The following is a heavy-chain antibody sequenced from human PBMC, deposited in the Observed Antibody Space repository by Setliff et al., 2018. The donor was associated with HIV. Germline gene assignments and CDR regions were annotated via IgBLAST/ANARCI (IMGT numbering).Heavy chain of an antibody. CDR1: GYNFATYW. Sequence: GESLKISCQASGYNFATYWIGWVRQVPGEGPEWIAIIYPSDSRIKYNPSFRGQVTVSADQFIATAYLQWTSLKSSDTAIYFCARRKTGDPRHAFDVWGRGTMVTVSS. CDR3: ARRKTGDPRHAFDV. CDR2: IYPSDSRI. V-gene: IGHV5-51*01. J-gene: IGHJ3*01. D-gene: IGHD7-27*01.